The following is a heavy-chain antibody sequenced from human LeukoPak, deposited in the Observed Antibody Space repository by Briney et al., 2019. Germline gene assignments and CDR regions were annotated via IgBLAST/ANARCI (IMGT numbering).Heavy chain of an antibody. V-gene: IGHV3-23*01. Sequence: PGGSLRLSCAASGFTFSSYAMSWVRQAPGKGLEWVSAISGSGISTYYADSVKGRFTISGDNSKNTLYLQMNSLRAEDAAVYYCASAKNGDYVYNWFDPWGQGTLVTVSS. CDR3: ASAKNGDYVYNWFDP. CDR1: GFTFSSYA. CDR2: ISGSGIST. D-gene: IGHD4-17*01. J-gene: IGHJ5*02.